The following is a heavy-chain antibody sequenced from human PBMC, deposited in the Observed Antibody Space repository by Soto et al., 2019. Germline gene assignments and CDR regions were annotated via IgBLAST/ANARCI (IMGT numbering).Heavy chain of an antibody. V-gene: IGHV1-3*01. CDR3: ARGWVPAAIESWFDP. D-gene: IGHD2-2*01. CDR2: INAGNGNT. CDR1: GYTFTSYA. Sequence: AAVKVSCKASGYTFTSYAMHWVRQAPGQRLEWMGWINAGNGNTKYSQKFQGRVTIARDTSASTAYLELSSLRSEATDVYYCARGWVPAAIESWFDPWGQGTLVTVSS. J-gene: IGHJ5*02.